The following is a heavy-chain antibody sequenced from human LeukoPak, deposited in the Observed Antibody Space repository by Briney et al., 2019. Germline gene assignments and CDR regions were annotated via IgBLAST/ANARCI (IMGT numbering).Heavy chain of an antibody. CDR3: ARESPAMDWYFDY. Sequence: LRLSCAASGFTFSSYAMSWVRQPPGKGLEWIGYIYYSGSTYYNPSLKSRVTISVDTSKNQFSLKLSSVTAADTAVYYCARESPAMDWYFDYWGQGTLVTVSS. CDR1: GFTFSSYA. D-gene: IGHD3/OR15-3a*01. CDR2: IYYSGST. V-gene: IGHV4-30-4*08. J-gene: IGHJ4*02.